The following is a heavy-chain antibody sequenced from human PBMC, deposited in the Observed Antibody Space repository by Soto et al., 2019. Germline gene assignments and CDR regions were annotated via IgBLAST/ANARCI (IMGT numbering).Heavy chain of an antibody. Sequence: QVQLVQSGAEVKKPGSSVKVSCKASGGTFSSYAISWVQQAPGQGLEWMGGIIPIFGTADYAQKFQGRVTITADESTSTAYMELSSLRSEDTAVYYCASHSSLRGYCISTSCYGYYYGMDVWGQGTTVTVSS. V-gene: IGHV1-69*12. J-gene: IGHJ6*02. D-gene: IGHD2-2*01. CDR2: IIPIFGTA. CDR3: ASHSSLRGYCISTSCYGYYYGMDV. CDR1: GGTFSSYA.